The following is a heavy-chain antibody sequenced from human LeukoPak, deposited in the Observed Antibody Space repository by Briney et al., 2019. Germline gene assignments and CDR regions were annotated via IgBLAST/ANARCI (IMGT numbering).Heavy chain of an antibody. Sequence: SETLSLTCTVSGYSISSGYYWGWIRQPPGKGLEWIGSIYHSGRTFYNPSLKSRVTISVDTSKNQFSLKLTSVTAADTAVYYCASSITGTTGDYWGQGTLVTVSS. CDR2: IYHSGRT. J-gene: IGHJ4*02. D-gene: IGHD1-20*01. CDR1: GYSISSGYY. V-gene: IGHV4-38-2*02. CDR3: ASSITGTTGDY.